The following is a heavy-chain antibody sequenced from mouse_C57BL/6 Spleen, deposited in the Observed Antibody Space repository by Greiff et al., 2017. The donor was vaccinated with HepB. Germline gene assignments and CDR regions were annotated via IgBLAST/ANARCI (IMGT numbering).Heavy chain of an antibody. CDR1: GYTFTSYG. J-gene: IGHJ2*01. CDR3: ARRTMITYYFDY. D-gene: IGHD2-4*01. V-gene: IGHV1-81*01. Sequence: VKLQESGAELARPGASVKLSCKASGYTFTSYGISWVKQRTGQGLEWIGEIYPRSGNTYYNEKFKGKATLTADKSSSTAYMELRSLTSEDSAVYFCARRTMITYYFDYWGQGTTLTVSS. CDR2: IYPRSGNT.